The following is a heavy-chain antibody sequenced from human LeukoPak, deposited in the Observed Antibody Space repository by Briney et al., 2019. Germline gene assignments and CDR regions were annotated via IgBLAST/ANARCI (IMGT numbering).Heavy chain of an antibody. CDR3: ARELLGFVDY. V-gene: IGHV3-66*02. Sequence: GGSLRLSCAASGFTVSSHYMSWVRQAPGKGLEWVSVIYSGGSTYYADSVKGRFTISRDNSKNTLYLQMNSLRAEDTAVYYCARELLGFVDYWGQGTLVTVSS. D-gene: IGHD1-26*01. CDR2: IYSGGST. CDR1: GFTVSSHY. J-gene: IGHJ4*02.